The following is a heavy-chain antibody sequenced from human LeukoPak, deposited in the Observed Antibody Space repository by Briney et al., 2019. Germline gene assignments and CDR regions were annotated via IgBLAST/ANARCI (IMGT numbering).Heavy chain of an antibody. CDR1: GFTLSSYA. J-gene: IGHJ4*02. Sequence: GGSLRLSCAASGFTLSSYAMSWVRQAPGKGLEWVSAISGSGGSTYYADSVKGRFTISRDNSKNTLYLQMNSLRAEDTAVYYCAKDRAVAGGEYFDYWGQGTLVTVSS. CDR3: AKDRAVAGGEYFDY. D-gene: IGHD6-19*01. CDR2: ISGSGGST. V-gene: IGHV3-23*01.